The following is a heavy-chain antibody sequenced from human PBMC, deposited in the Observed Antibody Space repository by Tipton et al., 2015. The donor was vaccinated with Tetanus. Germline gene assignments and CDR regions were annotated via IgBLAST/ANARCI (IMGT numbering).Heavy chain of an antibody. CDR1: GYIFNNYW. D-gene: IGHD2-8*01. CDR3: ARAYCTDGVCNFDF. J-gene: IGHJ4*02. V-gene: IGHV5-51*01. Sequence: MQLVQSGGEVKKPGESLKISCKGSGYIFNNYWIGWVRQKPGKGLEWMGIIYPGDSDTRYSPSFQGQVTISVDKSINTAYLQWSSLKASDTSMFYCARAYCTDGVCNFDFWGQGALVPVAS. CDR2: IYPGDSDT.